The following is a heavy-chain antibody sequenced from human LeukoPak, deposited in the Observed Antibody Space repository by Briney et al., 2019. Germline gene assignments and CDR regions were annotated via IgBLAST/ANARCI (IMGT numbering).Heavy chain of an antibody. CDR3: ARDRRDWDFGELLYDAFDI. CDR2: ISSSGSTI. J-gene: IGHJ3*02. V-gene: IGHV3-48*03. CDR1: GFTFSSYE. D-gene: IGHD3-10*01. Sequence: GGSLRLSCAASGFTFSSYEMNWVRQAPGKGLEWVSYISSSGSTIYYADSVKGRFTISRDNAMNSLYLQMNSLRAEDTAVYYCARDRRDWDFGELLYDAFDIWGQGTMVTVSS.